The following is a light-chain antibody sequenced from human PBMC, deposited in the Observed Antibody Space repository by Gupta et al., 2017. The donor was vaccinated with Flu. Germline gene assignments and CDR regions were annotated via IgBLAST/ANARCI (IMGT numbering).Light chain of an antibody. J-gene: IGKJ1*01. CDR1: QSLIFTDGSAY. CDR3: SQRKGCRST. CDR2: KGY. Sequence: EAVLTQSPLSLTVTLGQSASISCRSRQSLIFTDGSAYVSWIHQRPGQSPRRLIYKGYNRDPAVPDRFSGSGSATDFTLTIIRVEAEDVGVYYCSQRKGCRSTFGQGTKVEIK. V-gene: IGKV2-30*01.